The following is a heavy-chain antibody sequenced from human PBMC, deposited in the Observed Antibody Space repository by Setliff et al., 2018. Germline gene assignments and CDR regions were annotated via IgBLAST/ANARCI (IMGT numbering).Heavy chain of an antibody. CDR2: INPNSGGT. V-gene: IGHV1-2*06. CDR1: GYTFTGYY. CDR3: ARGRGSYYYYMDV. D-gene: IGHD1-26*01. Sequence: ASVKVSCKASGYTFTGYYMHWVRQAPGQGLEWMGRINPNSGGTNYAQKFQGRVTMTRDTSISTAYMELSRLRSDDTAMYYCARGRGSYYYYMDVWGKGTTVTVSS. J-gene: IGHJ6*03.